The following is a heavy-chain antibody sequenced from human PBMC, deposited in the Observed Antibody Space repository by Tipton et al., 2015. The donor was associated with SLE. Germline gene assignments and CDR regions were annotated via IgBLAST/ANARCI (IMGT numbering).Heavy chain of an antibody. Sequence: PGLVKPSETLSLTCTVSGGSIGSRSHYWGWIRQPPGKGLEGIGSIYYSGSTYYNPSLKSRVTISVDTSKNQFSLKLSSVTAADTAVYYCASCGFDWLSVGPYYFDYWGQGTLVTVSS. CDR1: GGSIGSRSHY. CDR2: IYYSGST. D-gene: IGHD3-9*01. CDR3: ASCGFDWLSVGPYYFDY. J-gene: IGHJ4*02. V-gene: IGHV4-39*01.